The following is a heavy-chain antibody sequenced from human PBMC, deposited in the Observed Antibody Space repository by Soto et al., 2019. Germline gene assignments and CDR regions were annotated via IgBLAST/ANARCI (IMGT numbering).Heavy chain of an antibody. CDR2: INSDGSST. CDR1: GFTFSSYW. V-gene: IGHV3-74*01. J-gene: IGHJ4*02. D-gene: IGHD6-19*01. CDR3: AVAVAGPTAIGY. Sequence: GGSLRLSCAASGFTFSSYWMHWVRQAPGKGLVWVSRINSDGSSTSYADSVKGRFNISRDNAKNTLYLKMNSLRAEDTAVYYCAVAVAGPTAIGYWGQGTLVTVSS.